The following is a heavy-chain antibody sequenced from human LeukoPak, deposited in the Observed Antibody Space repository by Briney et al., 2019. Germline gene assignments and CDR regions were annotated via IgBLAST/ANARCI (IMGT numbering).Heavy chain of an antibody. Sequence: KPSETLSLTCAVYGGSFSGYYWSWIRQPPGKGLEWIGEINHSGSTNYNPSLKSRVTISVDTSKNQFSLKLSSVTAADTAVYYCARGLPVNYRGWAPPNGNYYFDYWGQGTLVTVSS. CDR1: GGSFSGYY. CDR3: ARGLPVNYRGWAPPNGNYYFDY. CDR2: INHSGST. D-gene: IGHD4-11*01. J-gene: IGHJ4*02. V-gene: IGHV4-34*01.